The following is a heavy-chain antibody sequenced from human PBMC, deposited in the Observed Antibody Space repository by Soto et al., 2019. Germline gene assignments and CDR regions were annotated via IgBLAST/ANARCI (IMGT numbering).Heavy chain of an antibody. CDR2: IVVGSGNT. V-gene: IGHV1-58*01. J-gene: IGHJ6*02. Sequence: QMQLVQSGPEVKKPGTSVKVSCKASGFTFTGSAVQWVRQARGQRLEWIGWIVVGSGNTNYAQKFQERVTITRDMSTSTAYMELSSLRSEDTAVYYCAAGEFLMGPYYYYGMDVWGQGTTVTVSS. CDR3: AAGEFLMGPYYYYGMDV. CDR1: GFTFTGSA.